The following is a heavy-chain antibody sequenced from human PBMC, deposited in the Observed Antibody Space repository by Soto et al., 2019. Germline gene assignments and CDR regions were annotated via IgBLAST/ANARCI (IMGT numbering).Heavy chain of an antibody. J-gene: IGHJ4*02. Sequence: PGESLKISCRGSGYSFSSYWIGWVRQMPGKGLEWMGIIYPGDSDARYSPSFQGQVTISADKSISTAYLQWSSLKASDTAMYYCARRASQCSGGSCYPYYFDYWGQGTQVTVSS. D-gene: IGHD2-15*01. CDR2: IYPGDSDA. CDR3: ARRASQCSGGSCYPYYFDY. CDR1: GYSFSSYW. V-gene: IGHV5-51*01.